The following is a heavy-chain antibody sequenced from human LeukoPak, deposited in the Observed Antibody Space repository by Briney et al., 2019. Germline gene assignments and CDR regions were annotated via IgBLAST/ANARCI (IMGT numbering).Heavy chain of an antibody. Sequence: PSETLSLTCTVSGGSISSYYWSWIRQPPGKGLEWIGYIYYSGSTNYNPSLKSRVTISVDTSKNQFSLKLSSVTAADTAVYYCARADSSGYYYGKGPYYFDYWGQGTLVTVSS. V-gene: IGHV4-59*08. D-gene: IGHD3-22*01. CDR2: IYYSGST. J-gene: IGHJ4*02. CDR1: GGSISSYY. CDR3: ARADSSGYYYGKGPYYFDY.